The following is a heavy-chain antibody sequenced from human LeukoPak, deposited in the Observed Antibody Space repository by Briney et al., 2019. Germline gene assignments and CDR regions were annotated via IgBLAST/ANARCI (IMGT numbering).Heavy chain of an antibody. CDR3: ARESTMVRGVTGIDY. Sequence: ASVNVSCXXXXXTFTGYYMHWVRQAPGQGLEWMGWINPNSGGTNYAQKFQGRVTMTRDTSISTAYMELSRLRSDDTAVYYCARESTMVRGVTGIDYWGQGTLVTVSS. V-gene: IGHV1-2*02. D-gene: IGHD3-10*01. CDR1: XXTFTGYY. J-gene: IGHJ4*02. CDR2: INPNSGGT.